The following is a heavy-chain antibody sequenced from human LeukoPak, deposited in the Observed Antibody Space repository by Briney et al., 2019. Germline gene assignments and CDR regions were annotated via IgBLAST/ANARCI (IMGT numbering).Heavy chain of an antibody. CDR3: ARPGIVVRGVIA. CDR2: INPSGGST. J-gene: IGHJ5*02. CDR1: GYTFTSYY. V-gene: IGHV1-46*01. D-gene: IGHD3-10*01. Sequence: GASVKVSCKASGYTFTSYYMHWVRQAPGQGLEWMGIINPSGGSTSYAQKFQGRVTMTRDMSTSTVYMELSSLRSEDTAVYYCARPGIVVRGVIAWGQGTLVTVSS.